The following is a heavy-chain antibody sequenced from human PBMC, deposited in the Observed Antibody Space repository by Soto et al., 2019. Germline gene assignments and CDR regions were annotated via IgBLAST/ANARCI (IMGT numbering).Heavy chain of an antibody. V-gene: IGHV1-3*01. D-gene: IGHD2-2*01. CDR2: INAGNGNT. Sequence: QVQLVQSGAEVEKPGASVKVSCKASGYTFTNYAVHWVRQAPGQRLEWMGWINAGNGNTRFSQNLQGRVTITRDTSARTGYMELSSLRSEGTAVYYCARGHLAVVPVASWFYYLDVWGKGPTVTVSS. CDR1: GYTFTNYA. J-gene: IGHJ6*03. CDR3: ARGHLAVVPVASWFYYLDV.